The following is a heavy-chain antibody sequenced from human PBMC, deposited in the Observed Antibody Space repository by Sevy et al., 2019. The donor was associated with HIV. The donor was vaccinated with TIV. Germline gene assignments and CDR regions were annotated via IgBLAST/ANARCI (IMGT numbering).Heavy chain of an antibody. J-gene: IGHJ4*02. CDR3: ATTKDYYDSSGSPFDY. CDR2: FDPEDGET. D-gene: IGHD3-22*01. CDR1: GYTLTQLS. V-gene: IGHV1-24*01. Sequence: ASVKVSCKVSGYTLTQLSMHWVRQAPGKGLEWMGSFDPEDGETPYAQKFQGRVTMTEDTSTDTAYMELRSLRSEDTAVYYCATTKDYYDSSGSPFDYWSQGTLVTVSS.